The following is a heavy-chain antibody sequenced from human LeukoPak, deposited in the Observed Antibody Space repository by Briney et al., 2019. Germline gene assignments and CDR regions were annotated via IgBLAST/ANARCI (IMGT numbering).Heavy chain of an antibody. J-gene: IGHJ5*02. V-gene: IGHV1-69*13. CDR2: IIPIFGTA. CDR1: GGTVSRYP. CDR3: ARDRPGRYCSTISCYSASPFDP. Sequence: GASVKVSCKASGGTVSRYPISWVRQAPGQGLEWMGGIIPIFGTANYAQKFQGRVTITAAESTSTAYMELSSLRSEDTAVYYCARDRPGRYCSTISCYSASPFDPWGQGTLVTVSS. D-gene: IGHD2-2*02.